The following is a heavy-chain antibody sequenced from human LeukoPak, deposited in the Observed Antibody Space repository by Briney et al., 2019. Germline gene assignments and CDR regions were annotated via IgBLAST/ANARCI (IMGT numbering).Heavy chain of an antibody. J-gene: IGHJ4*02. CDR1: GYTFTGYF. Sequence: VSVKVSCKAFGYTFTGYFMHWVRQAPGQGLEWMGWINPNSGGTNYAQKFQGRVTMTRDTSINTAYMEVSRLRSDDTAVYYCASLGDKYGSGSYAPFDYWGQGTLVTVSS. CDR2: INPNSGGT. V-gene: IGHV1-2*02. D-gene: IGHD3-10*01. CDR3: ASLGDKYGSGSYAPFDY.